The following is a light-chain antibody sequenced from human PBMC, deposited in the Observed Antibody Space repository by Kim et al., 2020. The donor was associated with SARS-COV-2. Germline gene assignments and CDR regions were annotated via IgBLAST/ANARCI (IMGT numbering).Light chain of an antibody. Sequence: DIQMTQSPPSLSASVGDRVTITCRASQSVSIYLNWYQQRSGRGPQLLIYTASTLQSGVPARFSGSGSGTDFTLTINNVQPDDSATYYCQQSYTMITFGGGTKVDIK. CDR3: QQSYTMIT. CDR1: QSVSIY. CDR2: TAS. J-gene: IGKJ4*01. V-gene: IGKV1-39*01.